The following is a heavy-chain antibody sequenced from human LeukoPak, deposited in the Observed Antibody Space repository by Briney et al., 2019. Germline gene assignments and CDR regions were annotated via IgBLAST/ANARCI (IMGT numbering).Heavy chain of an antibody. CDR1: GFTFSSYE. D-gene: IGHD1-26*01. J-gene: IGHJ4*02. Sequence: GGSLRLSCAASGFTFSSYEMNWVRQAPVKGLEWVSYISSSGSTIYYADSVKGRFTISRDNAKNSLYLQMNSLRAEDTAVYYCAREIPRDTGTFDYWGQGTLVTVSS. CDR2: ISSSGSTI. CDR3: AREIPRDTGTFDY. V-gene: IGHV3-48*03.